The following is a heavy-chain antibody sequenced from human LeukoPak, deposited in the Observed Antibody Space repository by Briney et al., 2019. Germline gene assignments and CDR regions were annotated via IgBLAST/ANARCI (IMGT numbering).Heavy chain of an antibody. Sequence: GESLKISCKGSGYSFTTYWISWVRQMPGKGLEWMGRIDPSDSYTKYSPSFQGLVTLSADKSISTAYLQWSSLVASDTAIYYCARASTDNAGWHRGSFDYWGQGTLVTVSS. V-gene: IGHV5-10-1*01. D-gene: IGHD6-19*01. CDR1: GYSFTTYW. CDR2: IDPSDSYT. CDR3: ARASTDNAGWHRGSFDY. J-gene: IGHJ4*02.